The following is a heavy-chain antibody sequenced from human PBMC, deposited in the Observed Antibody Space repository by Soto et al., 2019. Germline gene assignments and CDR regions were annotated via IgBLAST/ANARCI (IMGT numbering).Heavy chain of an antibody. CDR3: TRDYYDSSGYYPKFDY. Sequence: GASVKVSCKASGYTFTYYTVHWVRQAPGQRLGWMGWINAGDGNTKYSPNFQGRVTITKDTSASTVYMELSSLRSEDTAVYFCTRDYYDSSGYYPKFDYWGQGTLVTSPQ. CDR1: GYTFTYYT. V-gene: IGHV1-3*01. CDR2: INAGDGNT. J-gene: IGHJ4*02. D-gene: IGHD3-22*01.